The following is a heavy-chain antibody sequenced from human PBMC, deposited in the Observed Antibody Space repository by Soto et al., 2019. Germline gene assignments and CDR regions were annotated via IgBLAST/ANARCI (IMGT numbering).Heavy chain of an antibody. Sequence: PGGSLRLSCEVSGFTFTNYGVNWVRQAPGKGLEWVSSVSKSDYTYFSDSVKGRFTISRDNAKKSVSLQMNNLRAEDTAVYYCAREESIIIPEVADFWGQGTLVTVSS. CDR1: GFTFTNYG. CDR2: VSKSDYT. CDR3: AREESIIIPEVADF. J-gene: IGHJ4*02. V-gene: IGHV3-21*04. D-gene: IGHD1-20*01.